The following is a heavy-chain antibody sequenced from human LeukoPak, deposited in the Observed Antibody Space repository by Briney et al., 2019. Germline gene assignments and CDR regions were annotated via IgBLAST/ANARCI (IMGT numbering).Heavy chain of an antibody. Sequence: GGSLRLSCTASGFTFDDYAMHWVRQAPGKGLEWVSLIGGDGGSTYYADSVKGRFTISRDNSKNSLFLQMKSLRTDDTALYYCVKEPHYYDRSGYFWGQGTLVTVSS. CDR1: GFTFDDYA. J-gene: IGHJ4*02. V-gene: IGHV3-43*02. CDR3: VKEPHYYDRSGYF. D-gene: IGHD3-22*01. CDR2: IGGDGGST.